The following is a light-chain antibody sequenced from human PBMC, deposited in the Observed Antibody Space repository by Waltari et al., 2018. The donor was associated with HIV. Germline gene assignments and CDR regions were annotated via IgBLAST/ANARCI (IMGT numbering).Light chain of an antibody. Sequence: QSALTQPASVSASPGQSITISCTGTSSDIGNYDLVSWYQQRPGKAPRPRIYEGNKWPSGVSNRSAGSKAGITSSLTISGLQAEDEADYYCCSYVTTGTWVFGGGTKLTVL. CDR1: SSDIGNYDL. CDR2: EGN. V-gene: IGLV2-23*01. CDR3: CSYVTTGTWV. J-gene: IGLJ3*02.